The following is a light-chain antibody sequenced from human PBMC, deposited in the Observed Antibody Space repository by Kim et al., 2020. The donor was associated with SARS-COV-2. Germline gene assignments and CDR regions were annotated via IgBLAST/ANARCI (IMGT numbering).Light chain of an antibody. CDR1: QSVSTY. CDR2: DAT. Sequence: SLSPGQRATLSCRASQSVSTYMAWYQQKPGQAPRLLIYDATVRASGIPVRFSGSGSGTDFTLTISNLEPEDFAVYYCQQRSDWPPVFGGGTKLEI. J-gene: IGKJ4*02. CDR3: QQRSDWPPV. V-gene: IGKV3-11*01.